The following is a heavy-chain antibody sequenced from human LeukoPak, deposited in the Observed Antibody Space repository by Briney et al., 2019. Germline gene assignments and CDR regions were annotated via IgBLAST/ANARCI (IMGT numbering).Heavy chain of an antibody. V-gene: IGHV3-48*03. J-gene: IGHJ3*02. CDR2: ISSSGRTM. CDR1: GFTFSSYE. Sequence: GGSLRLSCAASGFTFSSYEMNWVRQAPGKGLEWVSYISSSGRTMYYADSVKGRFTISRENAKNSLYLQMNSLRAEDTAVYYCAREADPSYYDSSGPPDAFDIWGQGTMVTVSS. CDR3: AREADPSYYDSSGPPDAFDI. D-gene: IGHD3-22*01.